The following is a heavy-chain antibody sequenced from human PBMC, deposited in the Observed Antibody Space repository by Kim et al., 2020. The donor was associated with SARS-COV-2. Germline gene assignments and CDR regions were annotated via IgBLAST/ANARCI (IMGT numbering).Heavy chain of an antibody. Sequence: SETLSLTCTVSGGSISSSSYYWGWIRQPPGKGLEWIGSIYYSGSTYYNPSLKSRVTISVDTSKNQFSLKLSSVTAADTAVYYCARGSAGVLSGPFDYWGQGTLVTVSS. D-gene: IGHD3-10*01. CDR3: ARGSAGVLSGPFDY. CDR1: GGSISSSSYY. V-gene: IGHV4-39*07. CDR2: IYYSGST. J-gene: IGHJ4*02.